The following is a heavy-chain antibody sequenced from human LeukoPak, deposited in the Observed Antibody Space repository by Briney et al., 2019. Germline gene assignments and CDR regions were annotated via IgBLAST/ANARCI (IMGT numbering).Heavy chain of an antibody. CDR3: ARTFQPGVTVAGAYYFDY. CDR1: GFSLTTRGMC. V-gene: IGHV2-70*11. D-gene: IGHD6-19*01. CDR2: IDWDDDK. J-gene: IGHJ4*02. Sequence: SGPALVKPTPTLTLTCTFSGFSLTTRGMCVSWIRQPPGKALEWLARIDWDDDKYYSTSLKTRLTISKDTSKNQVVLTMTNMDPVDTATFYCARTFQPGVTVAGAYYFDYWGQGTLVTVSS.